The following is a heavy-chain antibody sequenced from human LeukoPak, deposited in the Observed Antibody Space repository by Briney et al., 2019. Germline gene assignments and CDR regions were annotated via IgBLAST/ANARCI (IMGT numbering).Heavy chain of an antibody. J-gene: IGHJ3*02. V-gene: IGHV3-74*01. D-gene: IGHD1-1*01. CDR3: ARSTLGDAFDI. CDR1: GFTFSSYW. CDR2: INSDGSGT. Sequence: GGSLGLSCAAPGFTFSSYWMHWARQAPGKGLVWVSRINSDGSGTTYADFVKGRFTISRDNAKNTLYLQMNSLRAEDTAVYYCARSTLGDAFDIWGQGTMVTVSS.